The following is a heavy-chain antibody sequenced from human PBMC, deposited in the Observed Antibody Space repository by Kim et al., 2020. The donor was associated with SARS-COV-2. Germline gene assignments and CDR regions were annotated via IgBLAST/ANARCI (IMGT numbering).Heavy chain of an antibody. CDR1: GFTFSSYG. Sequence: GGSLRLSCAASGFTFSSYGMHWVRQAPGKGLEWVAVISYDGSNKYYADSVKGRFTISRDNSKNTLYLQMNSLRAEDTAVYYCAKDPRLLWFGEGMGFWGQGTLVTVSS. D-gene: IGHD3-10*01. CDR2: ISYDGSNK. CDR3: AKDPRLLWFGEGMGF. V-gene: IGHV3-30*18. J-gene: IGHJ4*02.